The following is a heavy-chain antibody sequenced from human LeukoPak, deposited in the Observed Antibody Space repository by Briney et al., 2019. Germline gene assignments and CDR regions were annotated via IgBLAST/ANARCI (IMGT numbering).Heavy chain of an antibody. J-gene: IGHJ4*02. CDR3: ARSPHILTGENFDY. CDR1: GYTFTSYG. D-gene: IGHD3-9*01. Sequence: ASVKVSCKASGYTFTSYGISWVRQAPGQGLEWMGWINPNSGGTNYAQKFQGRVTMTRDTTITTAYMEMSRLRSDDTALYYCARSPHILTGENFDYWGQGTLVTVSS. CDR2: INPNSGGT. V-gene: IGHV1-2*02.